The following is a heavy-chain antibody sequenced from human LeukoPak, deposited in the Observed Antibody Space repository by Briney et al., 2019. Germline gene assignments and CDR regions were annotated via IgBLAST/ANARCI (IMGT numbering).Heavy chain of an antibody. J-gene: IGHJ6*02. D-gene: IGHD3-22*01. CDR2: ISSSGSTI. CDR3: ARDDPHLLLPAYYYYGMDV. CDR1: GFTFSSYE. V-gene: IGHV3-48*03. Sequence: GGSLRLSCAASGFTFSSYEMNWVRQAPGKGLEWVPYISSSGSTIYYADSVKGRFTTSRDNAKNSLYLQMNSLRAEDTAVYYCARDDPHLLLPAYYYYGMDVWGQGTTVTVSS.